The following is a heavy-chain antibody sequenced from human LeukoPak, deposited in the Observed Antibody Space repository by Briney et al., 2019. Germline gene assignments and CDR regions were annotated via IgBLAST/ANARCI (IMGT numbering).Heavy chain of an antibody. J-gene: IGHJ4*02. CDR3: ARGPYKYVISANPDY. CDR2: ISSIGATI. Sequence: GGSLRLSCAASGFTFSDTYMTWVRQATGKGLEWVSYISSIGATIYYADSVKGRFTISRDNAKNSLFLQMNSLRAEDTAVYYCARGPYKYVISANPDYWGQGTLVTVSS. CDR1: GFTFSDTY. D-gene: IGHD1-1*01. V-gene: IGHV3-11*04.